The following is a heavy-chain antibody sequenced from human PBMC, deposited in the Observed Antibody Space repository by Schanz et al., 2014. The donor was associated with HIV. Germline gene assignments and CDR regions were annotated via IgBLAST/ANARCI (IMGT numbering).Heavy chain of an antibody. D-gene: IGHD3-3*02. CDR1: GGTVNSYA. Sequence: QVQLIQSGAEVKKPGSSVKVSCRASGGTVNSYAISWVRQAPGQGLEWMGGIIPIFGTANYAQKFQGRVTIIADESTSTAYMELSSLRSADTAVYFCARAAFSSEYYYGMDVWGQGTTVTVSS. V-gene: IGHV1-69*01. CDR2: IIPIFGTA. CDR3: ARAAFSSEYYYGMDV. J-gene: IGHJ6*02.